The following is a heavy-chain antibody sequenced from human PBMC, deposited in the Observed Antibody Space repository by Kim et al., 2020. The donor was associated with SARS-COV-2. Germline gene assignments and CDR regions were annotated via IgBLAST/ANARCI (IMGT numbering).Heavy chain of an antibody. V-gene: IGHV1-18*01. J-gene: IGHJ5*01. CDR1: GYTFTNFL. CDR2: INPYNGDT. Sequence: ASVKVSCKTSGYTFTNFLITWVRQAPGQGLEWMGSINPYNGDTNYLQSLKGRITLTTDTSTTTAYMELRSLKSDDTAMYFCARDWGYFPSTSCQIYSWG. D-gene: IGHD2-2*01. CDR3: ARDWGYFPSTSCQIYS.